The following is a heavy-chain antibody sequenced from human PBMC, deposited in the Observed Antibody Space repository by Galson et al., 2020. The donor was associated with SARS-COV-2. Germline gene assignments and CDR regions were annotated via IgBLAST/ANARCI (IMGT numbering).Heavy chain of an antibody. Sequence: ASVKVSCKASGYTFTSYGISWVRQAPGQGLEWMGWISAYNGNTNYAQKLQGRVTMTTDTSTSTAYMELRSLRSDDTAVYYCARDWPDYVWGIDAFDRWGQGTLVTVSS. D-gene: IGHD3-16*01. CDR1: GYTFTSYG. J-gene: IGHJ5*02. CDR3: ARDWPDYVWGIDAFDR. CDR2: ISAYNGNT. V-gene: IGHV1-18*01.